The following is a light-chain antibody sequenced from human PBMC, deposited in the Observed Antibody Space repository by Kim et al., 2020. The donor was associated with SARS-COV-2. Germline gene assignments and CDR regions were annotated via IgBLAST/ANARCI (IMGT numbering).Light chain of an antibody. V-gene: IGLV3-21*04. J-gene: IGLJ3*02. CDR3: QVWDSSGDHPNWV. CDR2: YDS. CDR1: NIGSKS. Sequence: GQTARITCGGNNIGSKSVHWDQQKPGQAPVLVIYYDSDRPSGIPERFSGSNSGNTATLTISRVEAGDEADYYCQVWDSSGDHPNWVFGGGTQLTVL.